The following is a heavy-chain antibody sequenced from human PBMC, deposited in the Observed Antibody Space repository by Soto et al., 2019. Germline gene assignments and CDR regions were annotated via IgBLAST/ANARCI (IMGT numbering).Heavy chain of an antibody. CDR2: IYHSGST. CDR1: GGSISSYY. Sequence: PSQTLSLTCSVSGGSISSYYWRWIRQPPGKGLEWIGYIYHSGSTYYNPSLKSRVTISVDRSKNQFSLKLSSVTAADTAVYYCAAGGGLPRYYWGQGTLVTVSS. CDR3: AAGGGLPRYY. J-gene: IGHJ4*02. D-gene: IGHD5-12*01. V-gene: IGHV4-59*04.